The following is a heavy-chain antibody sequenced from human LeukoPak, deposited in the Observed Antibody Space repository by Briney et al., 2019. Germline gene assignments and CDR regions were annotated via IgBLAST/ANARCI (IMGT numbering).Heavy chain of an antibody. D-gene: IGHD4-17*01. CDR3: ARDLGDYPTYFDY. CDR2: IWFDGSDK. J-gene: IGHJ4*02. V-gene: IGHV3-33*01. Sequence: PGESLRLSCAASGFTFSSFGMHWVRQAPGKGLEWVAFIWFDGSDKYYADSVKGRFTISRDNAKNSLYLQMNSLRAEDTAVYYCARDLGDYPTYFDYWGQGTLVTVSS. CDR1: GFTFSSFG.